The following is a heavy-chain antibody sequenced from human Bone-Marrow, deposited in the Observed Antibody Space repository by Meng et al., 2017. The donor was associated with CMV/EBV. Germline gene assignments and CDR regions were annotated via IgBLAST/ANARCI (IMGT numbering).Heavy chain of an antibody. CDR3: ARGLPPASGSYFMNFDY. D-gene: IGHD1-26*01. Sequence: ASVKVSCKASGYTFTGYYMHWVRQAPGQGLEWMGWINPNSGGTNYAQKLQGRVTMTTDTSTSTAYMELRSLRSDDTSVYYCARGLPPASGSYFMNFDYWCQGTLVTVSS. J-gene: IGHJ4*02. V-gene: IGHV1-2*02. CDR1: GYTFTGYY. CDR2: INPNSGGT.